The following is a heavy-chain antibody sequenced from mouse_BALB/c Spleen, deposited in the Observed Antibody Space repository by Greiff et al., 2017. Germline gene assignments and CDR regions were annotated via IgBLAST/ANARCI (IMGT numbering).Heavy chain of an antibody. CDR3: ARDDGGTLDY. J-gene: IGHJ4*01. CDR2: ISSGGST. V-gene: IGHV5-6-5*01. D-gene: IGHD2-3*01. Sequence: EVHLVESGGGLVKPGGSLKLSCAASGFTFSSYAMSWVRQTPEKRLEWVASISSGGSTYYPDSVKGRFTISRDNARNILYLQMSSLRSEDTAMYYCARDDGGTLDYWGQGTSVTVSS. CDR1: GFTFSSYA.